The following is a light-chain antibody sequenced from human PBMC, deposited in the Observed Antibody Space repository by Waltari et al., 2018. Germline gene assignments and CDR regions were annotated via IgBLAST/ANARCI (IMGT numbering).Light chain of an antibody. CDR3: QQSYKTPLT. CDR2: STT. J-gene: IGKJ4*01. Sequence: DIQMTQSPSSLSASVGDRVTITCRASQSVSDFLSWYQQKPGKAPKLLSNSTTNLQSAVPSRFRVSDSGTEFTLTISSLQPEDFATYYCQQSYKTPLTFGGGTKVEIK. V-gene: IGKV1-39*01. CDR1: QSVSDF.